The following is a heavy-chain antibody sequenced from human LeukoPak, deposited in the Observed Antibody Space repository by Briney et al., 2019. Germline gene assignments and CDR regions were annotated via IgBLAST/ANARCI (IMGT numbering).Heavy chain of an antibody. J-gene: IGHJ5*02. Sequence: SETLSLTCTVSGGSISSSSYYWGWIRQPPGKGLEWIGSIYYSGSTYYNPSLKSRVTISVDTSKNQFSLKLSSVTAADTAVYYCARDGGIAVAGTEGWFDPWGQGTLVTVSS. CDR2: IYYSGST. D-gene: IGHD6-19*01. CDR1: GGSISSSSYY. CDR3: ARDGGIAVAGTEGWFDP. V-gene: IGHV4-39*07.